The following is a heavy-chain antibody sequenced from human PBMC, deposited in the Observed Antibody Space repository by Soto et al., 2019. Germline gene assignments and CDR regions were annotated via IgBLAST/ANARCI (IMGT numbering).Heavy chain of an antibody. CDR1: GYAFTTYG. J-gene: IGHJ4*02. D-gene: IGHD2-15*01. Sequence: QVHLVQSGAEVKKPGASVKVSCKGSGYAFTTYGITWVRQAPGQGLEWMGWISAHNGNTNYAQKLQGRVTVTRDTSTSTAYIELRSLRSDDTAVYYCARGWYGDYWGQGALVTVSS. CDR2: ISAHNGNT. CDR3: ARGWYGDY. V-gene: IGHV1-18*01.